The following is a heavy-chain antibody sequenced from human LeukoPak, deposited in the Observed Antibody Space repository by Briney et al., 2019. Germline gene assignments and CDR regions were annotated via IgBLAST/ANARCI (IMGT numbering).Heavy chain of an antibody. CDR1: GYTFTGYY. Sequence: GASVKVSCKASGYTFTGYYSHWVRQAPGQGLEWMGWINPNSGGTNYAQKSRGRVTMTRDKSISTAYMELSRLRSDDTAVYYCARALEYGSGSYEDYWGQGTLVTVSS. V-gene: IGHV1-2*02. J-gene: IGHJ4*02. CDR2: INPNSGGT. D-gene: IGHD3-10*01. CDR3: ARALEYGSGSYEDY.